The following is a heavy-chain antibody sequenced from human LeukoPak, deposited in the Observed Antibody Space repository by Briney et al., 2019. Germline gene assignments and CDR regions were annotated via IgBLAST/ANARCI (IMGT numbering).Heavy chain of an antibody. Sequence: VASVKVSCKASGYTFTSYYMHWVRQAPGQGLEWMGIINPSGGSTSYAQKFQGRVTMTRDTSTSTVYMELSSLRSEDTAVYYCTRGSGIVVAGWDWFDPWGQGTLVTVSS. CDR2: INPSGGST. V-gene: IGHV1-46*01. CDR3: TRGSGIVVAGWDWFDP. CDR1: GYTFTSYY. J-gene: IGHJ5*02. D-gene: IGHD6-19*01.